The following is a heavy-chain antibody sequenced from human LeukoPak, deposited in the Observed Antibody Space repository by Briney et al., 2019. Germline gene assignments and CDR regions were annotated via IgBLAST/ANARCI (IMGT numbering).Heavy chain of an antibody. CDR1: GGPISNFY. CDR2: IHYSGST. D-gene: IGHD4/OR15-4a*01. J-gene: IGHJ4*02. V-gene: IGHV4-59*01. Sequence: SETLSLTCTVSGGPISNFYWSWIRQSPGKGPEWIGYIHYSGSTNYNPSLKSRVTISVDTSKSQFSLKLRSVTAADTAVYYCARDHSGTNYVMDWGQGTLVTVSS. CDR3: ARDHSGTNYVMD.